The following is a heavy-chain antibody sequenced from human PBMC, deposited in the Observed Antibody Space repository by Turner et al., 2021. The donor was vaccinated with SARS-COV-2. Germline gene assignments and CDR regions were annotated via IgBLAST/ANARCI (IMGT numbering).Heavy chain of an antibody. CDR3: ARARGVDYYDSSGQRFDP. D-gene: IGHD3-22*01. J-gene: IGHJ5*02. CDR2: IIPIFGTA. CDR1: GGTFSSYA. Sequence: QVQLVQSGAAVKKPGSSVTVSCKASGGTFSSYAISWVRQAPGQGLEWMGGIIPIFGTANYAQKFQGRVTITADESTRTAYMELSSLRSEDTAVYYCARARGVDYYDSSGQRFDPWGQGTLVTVSS. V-gene: IGHV1-69*01.